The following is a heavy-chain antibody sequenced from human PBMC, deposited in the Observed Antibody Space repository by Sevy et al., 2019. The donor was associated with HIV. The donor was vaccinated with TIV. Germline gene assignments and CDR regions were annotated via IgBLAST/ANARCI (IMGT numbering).Heavy chain of an antibody. J-gene: IGHJ6*02. CDR1: GFTFSSYG. V-gene: IGHV3-30*18. D-gene: IGHD3-3*01. CDR3: AKEISYYDFWSGFSQLYYYYGMDV. CDR2: ISYDGSNK. Sequence: GGSLRLSCAASGFTFSSYGMHWVRQAPGKGLEWVAVISYDGSNKYYADSVKGRFTISRDNSKNTLYLQMNSLRAEDTAVYYCAKEISYYDFWSGFSQLYYYYGMDVWGQGTTVTVSS.